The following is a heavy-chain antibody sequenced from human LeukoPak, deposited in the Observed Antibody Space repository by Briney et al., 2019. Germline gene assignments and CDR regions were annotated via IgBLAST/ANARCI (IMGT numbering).Heavy chain of an antibody. CDR3: AHNYYDSSGYYSPLGY. J-gene: IGHJ4*02. Sequence: SVKVSCKASGGTFSSYAISWVRQAPGQGLEWMGGIIPIFGTANYAQKFQGRVTITADESTSTAYMELSSLRSDDTAVYYCAHNYYDSSGYYSPLGYWGQGTLVTVSS. V-gene: IGHV1-69*13. D-gene: IGHD3-22*01. CDR1: GGTFSSYA. CDR2: IIPIFGTA.